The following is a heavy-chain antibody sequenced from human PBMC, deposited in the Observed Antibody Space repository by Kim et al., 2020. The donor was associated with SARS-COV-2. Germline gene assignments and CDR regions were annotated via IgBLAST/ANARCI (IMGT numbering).Heavy chain of an antibody. Sequence: GGSLRLSCAASGFTFSRYAMSWVRQAPGKGLEWVSGISGSGGRTYHGDSVKGRFSISRDNSRNTVNLQMNSLRAEDTAVYYCAKDSGNDFGEQLDYWGQGTLVTVSS. CDR2: ISGSGGRT. CDR1: GFTFSRYA. CDR3: AKDSGNDFGEQLDY. J-gene: IGHJ4*02. D-gene: IGHD4-17*01. V-gene: IGHV3-23*01.